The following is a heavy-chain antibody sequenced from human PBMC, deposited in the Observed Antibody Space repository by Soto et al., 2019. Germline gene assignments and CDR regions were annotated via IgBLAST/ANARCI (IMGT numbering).Heavy chain of an antibody. CDR1: GGSISSYY. Sequence: PSETLSLTRIVSGGSISSYYWSWIRQPPGKGLEWIGYIYYSGSTNYNPSLKSRVTISVDTSKNQFSLKLSSVTAADTAVYYCARLRYSGSYCDYWGQGTLVTVSS. D-gene: IGHD1-26*01. J-gene: IGHJ4*02. V-gene: IGHV4-59*08. CDR3: ARLRYSGSYCDY. CDR2: IYYSGST.